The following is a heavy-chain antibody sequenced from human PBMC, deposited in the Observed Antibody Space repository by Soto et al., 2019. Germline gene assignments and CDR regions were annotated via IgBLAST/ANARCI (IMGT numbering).Heavy chain of an antibody. CDR3: ARHSRGITMVRGPDYYYGMDV. Sequence: GESLKISCKGSGYSFTSYWISWVRQMPGKGLEWMGRIDPSDSYTNYSPSFQGHVTISADKSISTAYLQWSSLKASDTAMYYCARHSRGITMVRGPDYYYGMDVWGQGTTVTVSS. CDR2: IDPSDSYT. CDR1: GYSFTSYW. J-gene: IGHJ6*02. V-gene: IGHV5-10-1*01. D-gene: IGHD3-10*01.